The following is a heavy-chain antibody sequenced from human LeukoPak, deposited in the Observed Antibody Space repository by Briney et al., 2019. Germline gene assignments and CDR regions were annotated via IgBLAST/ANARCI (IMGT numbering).Heavy chain of an antibody. D-gene: IGHD3-16*02. J-gene: IGHJ5*02. CDR3: ARGTLRLGDLSLSNYFDP. CDR1: GGSISSYY. V-gene: IGHV4-59*12. Sequence: ETLSLTCTVSGGSISSYYWSWIRQPPGKGLEWIGYIYYSGSTNYNPSLKSRVTISVDTSKNQFSLKLSSVTAADTALYYCARGTLRLGDLSLSNYFDPWGQGTLVTVSS. CDR2: IYYSGST.